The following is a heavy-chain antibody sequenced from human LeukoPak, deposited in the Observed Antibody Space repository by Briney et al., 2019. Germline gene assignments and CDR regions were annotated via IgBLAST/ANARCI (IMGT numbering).Heavy chain of an antibody. V-gene: IGHV1-2*02. Sequence: GASVKVSCKASGYTFTGYYMHWVRQAPGQGLEWMGWINPNSGGTNYAQKFQGRVTITADKSTSTAYMELSSLRSEDTAVYYCARDRHADYWGQGTLVTVSS. J-gene: IGHJ4*02. CDR1: GYTFTGYY. CDR2: INPNSGGT. CDR3: ARDRHADY.